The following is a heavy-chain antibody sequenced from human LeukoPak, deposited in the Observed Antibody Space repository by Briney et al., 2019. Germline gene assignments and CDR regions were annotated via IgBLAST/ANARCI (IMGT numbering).Heavy chain of an antibody. CDR2: SKNKANNYIT. CDR3: ARDSSGQGDY. CDR1: GFTFSSYW. V-gene: IGHV3-72*01. J-gene: IGHJ4*02. Sequence: GGSLRLSCAASGFTFSSYWMSWVRQAPGKGLEWVGRSKNKANNYITQYAAFVQGRFTISRDNSKNSLYLQINSLKTEDTAVYYCARDSSGQGDYWGQGTLVIVSS. D-gene: IGHD3-22*01.